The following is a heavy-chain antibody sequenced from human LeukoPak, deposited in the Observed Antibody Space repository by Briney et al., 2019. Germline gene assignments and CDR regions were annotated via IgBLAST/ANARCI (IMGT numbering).Heavy chain of an antibody. CDR1: GFTFRSYT. J-gene: IGHJ4*02. V-gene: IGHV3-21*01. CDR3: ARQGFAVGFDY. Sequence: PGGSLRLSCAASGFTFRSYTMNWVRQAPGKGLEWVSSITSSSSYIYYADSVKGRFTISRDNAKNSLCLQMNSLRAEDTAVYYCARQGFAVGFDYWGQGTLVTVSS. CDR2: ITSSSSYI. D-gene: IGHD2-21*01.